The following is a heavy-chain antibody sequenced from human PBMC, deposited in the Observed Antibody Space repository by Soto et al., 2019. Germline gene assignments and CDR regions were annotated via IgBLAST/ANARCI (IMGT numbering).Heavy chain of an antibody. V-gene: IGHV2-5*02. CDR3: AHKGPEHWPVDY. CDR2: IYWDDSK. CDR1: GFSLSTSGVG. D-gene: IGHD1-1*01. J-gene: IGHJ4*02. Sequence: QITLKASGPTLVRPTQTLTLTCAFSGFSLSTSGVGVGRIRQPPRNALEWLAVIYWDDSKHYSPSLRSRLTITKDTSKNLVVLTTTNMDPLDTGTYYCAHKGPEHWPVDYRGQGTLVTVSS.